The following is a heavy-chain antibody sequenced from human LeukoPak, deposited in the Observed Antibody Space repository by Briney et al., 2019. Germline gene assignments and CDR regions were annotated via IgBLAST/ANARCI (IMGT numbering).Heavy chain of an antibody. J-gene: IGHJ6*03. CDR3: ARGEYYYYYYMDV. CDR2: INHSGST. Sequence: SETLSLTCAVYGGSFGGYYWSWIRQPPGKGLEWIGEINHSGSTNYNPSLKSRVTISVDTSKNQFSLKLSSVTAADTAVYYCARGEYYYYYYMDVWGKGTTVTVSS. CDR1: GGSFGGYY. V-gene: IGHV4-34*01.